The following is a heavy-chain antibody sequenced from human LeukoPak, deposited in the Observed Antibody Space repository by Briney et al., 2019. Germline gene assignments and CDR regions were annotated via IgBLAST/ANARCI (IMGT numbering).Heavy chain of an antibody. CDR2: IIPIFGTA. J-gene: IGHJ5*02. V-gene: IGHV1-69*01. Sequence: ASVKVSSKASGGTFSSYAISWVRQAPGQGLEWMGGIIPIFGTANYAQKFQGRVTITADESTSTAYMELSSLRSEDTAVYYCARNQMGITGTTVPWGQGTLVTVSS. CDR3: ARNQMGITGTTVP. CDR1: GGTFSSYA. D-gene: IGHD1-7*01.